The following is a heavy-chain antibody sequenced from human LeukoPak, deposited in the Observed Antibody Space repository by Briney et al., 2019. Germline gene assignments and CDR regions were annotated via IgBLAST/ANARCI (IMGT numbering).Heavy chain of an antibody. J-gene: IGHJ1*01. CDR1: GGSISSSSYY. Sequence: SETLSLTCTVSGGSISSSSYYWGWIRQPPGKGLEWIGSIYYSGSTYYNPSLKSRVTISVDTSKNRFSLKLSSVTAADTAVYYCVSLVVDATLYFLHWGQGTLVNVSS. CDR3: VSLVVDATLYFLH. CDR2: IYYSGST. V-gene: IGHV4-39*07. D-gene: IGHD2-15*01.